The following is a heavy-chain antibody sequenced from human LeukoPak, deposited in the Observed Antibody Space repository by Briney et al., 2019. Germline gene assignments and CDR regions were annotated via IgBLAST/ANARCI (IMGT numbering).Heavy chain of an antibody. CDR2: IYSGGST. D-gene: IGHD4-17*01. V-gene: IGHV3-53*01. CDR3: AKDIATTVTSGWFDP. Sequence: GGSLRLSCAASGFTVSSNYMSWVRQAPGKGLEWVSIIYSGGSTFYADSVKGRFTISRDNSKNTLYLQMNSLRAEDTAVYYCAKDIATTVTSGWFDPWGQGTLVTVSS. CDR1: GFTVSSNY. J-gene: IGHJ5*02.